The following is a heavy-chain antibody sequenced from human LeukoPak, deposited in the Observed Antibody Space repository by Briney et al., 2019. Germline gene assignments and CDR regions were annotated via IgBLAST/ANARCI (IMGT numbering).Heavy chain of an antibody. CDR1: GGSISSGSYY. J-gene: IGHJ4*02. V-gene: IGHV4-61*02. CDR3: ARGEYYYDSSGYYL. CDR2: IYTSGST. D-gene: IGHD3-22*01. Sequence: SQTLSLXCTVSGGSISSGSYYWSWIRQPAGKGLEWIGRIYTSGSTNYNPSLKSRVTISVDTSKNQFSLKLSSVTAADTAVYYCARGEYYYDSSGYYLWGQGTLVTVSS.